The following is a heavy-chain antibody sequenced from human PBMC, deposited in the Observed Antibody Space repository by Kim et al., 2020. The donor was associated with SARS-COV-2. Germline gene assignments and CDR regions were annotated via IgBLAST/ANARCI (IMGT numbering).Heavy chain of an antibody. Sequence: SETLSLTCAVYGGSFSGYYWSWIRQPPGKGLEWIGEINHSGSTNYNPSLKSRVTISVDTSKNQFSLKLSSVTAADTAVYYCARGHYDYVWGSYRYTPDDYWGQGTLVTVSS. CDR2: INHSGST. CDR1: GGSFSGYY. D-gene: IGHD3-16*02. V-gene: IGHV4-34*01. J-gene: IGHJ4*02. CDR3: ARGHYDYVWGSYRYTPDDY.